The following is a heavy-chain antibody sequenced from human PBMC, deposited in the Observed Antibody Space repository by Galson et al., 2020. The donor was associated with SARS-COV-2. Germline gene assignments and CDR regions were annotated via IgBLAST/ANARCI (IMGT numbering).Heavy chain of an antibody. CDR3: AKDMSYSSSWFYGMDV. D-gene: IGHD6-13*01. Sequence: GGSLRLSCAASGFTFADYAMHWVRQAPGKGLEWVSGISWNSGSIGYADSVKGRFTISRDNAKNSLYLQMNSLRAENTALYYCAKDMSYSSSWFYGMDVWGQGTTVTVSS. CDR1: GFTFADYA. CDR2: ISWNSGSI. V-gene: IGHV3-9*01. J-gene: IGHJ6*02.